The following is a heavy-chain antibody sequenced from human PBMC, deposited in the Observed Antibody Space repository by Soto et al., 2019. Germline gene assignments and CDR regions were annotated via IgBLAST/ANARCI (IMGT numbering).Heavy chain of an antibody. D-gene: IGHD6-19*01. J-gene: IGHJ4*02. CDR3: APVAGNI. CDR1: GFTFSSYG. Sequence: GGSLRLACAASGFTFSSYGMHWVRQAPGKGLEWVAVISYDGSNKYYEDSVKGRFTISRDNSKNTLYLQMNSLRAEDTAVYYCAPVAGNIWGQGTLVTVSS. V-gene: IGHV3-30*03. CDR2: ISYDGSNK.